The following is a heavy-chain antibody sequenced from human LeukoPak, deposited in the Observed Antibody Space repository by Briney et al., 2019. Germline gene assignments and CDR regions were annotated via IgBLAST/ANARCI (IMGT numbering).Heavy chain of an antibody. CDR2: INSDVRKI. J-gene: IGHJ4*02. CDR1: GFTFSNSW. CDR3: ARSDIYSSSSDY. Sequence: GGSLRLSCAAPGFTFSNSWMHWVRQAPGKGLVWVARINSDVRKIRYADSVKGRFTISRDNAKNSLYLQMNSLRAEDTAVYYCARSDIYSSSSDYWGQGTLVTVSS. V-gene: IGHV3-74*01. D-gene: IGHD6-6*01.